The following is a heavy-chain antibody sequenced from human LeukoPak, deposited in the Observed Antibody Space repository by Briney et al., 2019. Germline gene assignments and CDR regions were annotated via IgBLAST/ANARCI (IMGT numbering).Heavy chain of an antibody. V-gene: IGHV4-59*01. CDR2: IHYSGST. D-gene: IGHD2-2*01. Sequence: PGGSLRLSCAASGFTFINAWMSWIRQPPGKGLEWIGYIHYSGSTNYNPSLKSRVTISVDTSKNQFSLKLSSVTAADTAVYYCARTTGGYCRSISCYGFDYYYYMDVWGKGTTVTISS. CDR3: ARTTGGYCRSISCYGFDYYYYMDV. J-gene: IGHJ6*03. CDR1: GFTFINAW.